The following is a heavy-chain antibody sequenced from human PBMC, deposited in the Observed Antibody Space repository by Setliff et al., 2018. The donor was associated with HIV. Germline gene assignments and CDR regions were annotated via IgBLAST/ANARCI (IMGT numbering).Heavy chain of an antibody. CDR2: IYNTGST. J-gene: IGHJ5*02. CDR3: ARLGRPYSGQGWFDP. Sequence: SETLSLTCTVTGGAISSGGFYWTWIRQHPGKGLEWIGYIYNTGSTYHSPSLESRVTISVDTSKNQFFLNLSSVTATDSAVYYCARLGRPYSGQGWFDPWGQGTLVTVSS. V-gene: IGHV4-31*03. D-gene: IGHD5-12*01. CDR1: GGAISSGGFY.